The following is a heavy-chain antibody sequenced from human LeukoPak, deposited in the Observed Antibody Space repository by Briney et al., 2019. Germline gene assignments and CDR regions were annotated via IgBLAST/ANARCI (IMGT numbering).Heavy chain of an antibody. CDR1: GFTFSSYS. J-gene: IGHJ4*02. Sequence: PGGSLRLSCAASGFTFSSYSMNWVRQAPGKGLEWVSSISSSSSYIYYADSVKGRFTISRDNAKNSLYLQMNSLRAEDTVVYYCASYYDILTGPHGVDYWGQGTLVTVSS. V-gene: IGHV3-21*01. D-gene: IGHD3-9*01. CDR2: ISSSSSYI. CDR3: ASYYDILTGPHGVDY.